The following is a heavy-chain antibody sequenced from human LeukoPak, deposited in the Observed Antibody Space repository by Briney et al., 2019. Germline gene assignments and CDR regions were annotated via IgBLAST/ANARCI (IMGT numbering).Heavy chain of an antibody. Sequence: ASVKVSSTASGYTFTVYYMHWVRQAPGQRLGWMGWINPHSGGTKYAQKFQGRVTMTRDTSISTAYMEVSRLRSDDTAVYYGARDWRVGKLSSSCPINDYWGQGTLVSVSS. CDR3: ARDWRVGKLSSSCPINDY. V-gene: IGHV1-2*02. CDR1: GYTFTVYY. CDR2: INPHSGGT. J-gene: IGHJ4*02. D-gene: IGHD6-6*01.